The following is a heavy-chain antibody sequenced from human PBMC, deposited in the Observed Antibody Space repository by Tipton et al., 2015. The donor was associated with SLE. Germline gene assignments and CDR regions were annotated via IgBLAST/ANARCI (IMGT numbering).Heavy chain of an antibody. CDR2: IYSGGST. Sequence: LSLTCAASGFTVSSNYMTWVRQAPGKGLEWVSVIYSGGSTYYADSVKGRFTISRDNSKNTVYLQMNSLRAEDTAVYYSARDPSSSWGGSRSFDLWGRGTLVTVSS. CDR1: GFTVSSNY. J-gene: IGHJ2*01. D-gene: IGHD6-13*01. CDR3: ARDPSSSWGGSRSFDL. V-gene: IGHV3-53*01.